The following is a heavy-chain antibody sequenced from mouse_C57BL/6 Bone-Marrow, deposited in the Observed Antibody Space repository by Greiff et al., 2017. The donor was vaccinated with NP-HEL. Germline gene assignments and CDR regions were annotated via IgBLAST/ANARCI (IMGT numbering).Heavy chain of an antibody. CDR1: GFTFSGYA. CDR3: ARGWLLRDY. V-gene: IGHV5-4*01. CDR2: ISDGGSYT. Sequence: EVQLVESGGGLVKPGGSLKLSCAASGFTFSGYAMSWVRQTPEKRLEWVATISDGGSYTYYPDNVKGRFTISRDNAKNNLYLQMSHLKSEDTAMYYCARGWLLRDYWGQGTTLTVSS. J-gene: IGHJ2*01. D-gene: IGHD2-3*01.